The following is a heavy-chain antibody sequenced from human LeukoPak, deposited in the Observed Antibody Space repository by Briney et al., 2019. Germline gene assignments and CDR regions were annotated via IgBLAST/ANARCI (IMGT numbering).Heavy chain of an antibody. CDR2: INSDGSWI. CDR3: VSFYETY. J-gene: IGHJ4*02. D-gene: IGHD2/OR15-2a*01. V-gene: IGHV3-74*01. Sequence: GGSLRLSCAASGNYWMHWVRQVPGKGLVWVSHINSDGSWISYADSVKGRFTISKDNAKNTVYLQMNSLRAEDTAVYYCVSFYETYWGRGTLVTVSS. CDR1: GNYW.